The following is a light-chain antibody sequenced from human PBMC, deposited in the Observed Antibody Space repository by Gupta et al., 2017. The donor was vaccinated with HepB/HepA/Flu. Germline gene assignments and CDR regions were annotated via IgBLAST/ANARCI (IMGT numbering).Light chain of an antibody. V-gene: IGKV1-39*01. CDR3: QQIRT. Sequence: DIQMTQSPSSLSASVGDRVTITCRASQSISSYLNWYQQKPGKAPKLLIYAASSLQSGVTSRLSGSGSGTDFTRTSSSMQPDDFETYDCQQIRTFGHGTKVDIK. J-gene: IGKJ3*01. CDR1: QSISSY. CDR2: AAS.